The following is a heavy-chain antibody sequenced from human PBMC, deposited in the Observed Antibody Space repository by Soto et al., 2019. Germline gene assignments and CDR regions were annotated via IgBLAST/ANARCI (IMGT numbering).Heavy chain of an antibody. D-gene: IGHD3-16*01. CDR2: ISAYNGNT. V-gene: IGHV1-18*01. CDR3: AGGARGELAAFDI. CDR1: GYTFTSYG. Sequence: AAVKVSCKAPGYTFTSYGISWVRQAPGQGLEWMGWISAYNGNTKYSQKFQGRVTITRDTSASTAYMELSSLRSEDTAVYYCAGGARGELAAFDIWGQGTTVTVSS. J-gene: IGHJ3*02.